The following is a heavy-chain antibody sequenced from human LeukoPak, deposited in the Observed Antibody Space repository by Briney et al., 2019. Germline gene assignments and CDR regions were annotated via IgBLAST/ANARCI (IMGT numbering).Heavy chain of an antibody. CDR1: GFTFSSYA. CDR2: LSFDGTIT. Sequence: PGGALRLSCAASGFTFSSYALHWVRQAPGKGVEGVAVLSFDGTITYYADSVKGRFTISRDNSKNTLYLQLNSLRAEDTAVYYCARDSTYYYDSGSSGPHYFGYWGQGTLVTVSS. V-gene: IGHV3-30*04. J-gene: IGHJ4*02. CDR3: ARDSTYYYDSGSSGPHYFGY. D-gene: IGHD3-10*01.